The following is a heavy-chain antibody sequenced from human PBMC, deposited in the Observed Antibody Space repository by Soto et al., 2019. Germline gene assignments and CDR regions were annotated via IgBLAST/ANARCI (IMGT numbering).Heavy chain of an antibody. CDR3: AIIPIAAAEGFDY. V-gene: IGHV4-39*01. J-gene: IGHJ4*02. CDR2: IYYSGST. D-gene: IGHD6-13*01. CDR1: GGSISSSSYY. Sequence: QLQLQESGPGLVKPSETLSLTCTVSGGSISSSSYYWGWIRQPPGKGLEWIGSIYYSGSTYYNPSLKSRVTISVATSKNQFSLKLSSVTAADTAVYYWAIIPIAAAEGFDYWGQGTLVTVSS.